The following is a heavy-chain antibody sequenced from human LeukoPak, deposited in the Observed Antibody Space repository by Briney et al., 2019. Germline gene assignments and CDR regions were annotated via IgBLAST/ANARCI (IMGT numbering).Heavy chain of an antibody. CDR2: ISDSGGST. CDR1: GITLSNYG. V-gene: IGHV3-23*01. J-gene: IGHJ4*02. D-gene: IGHD3-10*01. CDR3: AKRGIVIRAVIIVGFHKEAYYFDY. Sequence: AGGSLRLSCAVSGITLSNYGMSWVRQAPGKGLEWVAGISDSGGSTNYADSVKGRFTISRDNPKHTLYLQMNSLRAEDTAVYFCAKRGIVIRAVIIVGFHKEAYYFDYWGQGALVIVSS.